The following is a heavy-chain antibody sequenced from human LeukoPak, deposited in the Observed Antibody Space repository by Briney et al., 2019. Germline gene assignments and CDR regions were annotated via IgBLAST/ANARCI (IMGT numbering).Heavy chain of an antibody. CDR2: IYPGDSRT. Sequence: GESLKISCKGSGYTFATYWIGWVRQMPGKGLEWMGIIYPGDSRTTYSPSFQGQVTISADKSIRTAYLQWNSLKASDTAMYYCARQFRDSSGYYSYYFDYWGQGTLVTVSS. J-gene: IGHJ4*02. CDR3: ARQFRDSSGYYSYYFDY. V-gene: IGHV5-51*01. D-gene: IGHD3-22*01. CDR1: GYTFATYW.